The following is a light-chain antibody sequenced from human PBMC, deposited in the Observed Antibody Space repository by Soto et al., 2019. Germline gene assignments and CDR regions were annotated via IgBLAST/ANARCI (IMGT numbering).Light chain of an antibody. Sequence: ETVMTQSPCTLSVSPGETATVSCTASQSVSSSYLAWYQQKPGQAPRLLIYGASSRATGIPDRFSGSGSGTDFTLTISRLEPEDFAVYYCQQYGSSSWTFGQGTKVDIK. CDR2: GAS. V-gene: IGKV3-20*01. CDR1: QSVSSSY. J-gene: IGKJ1*01. CDR3: QQYGSSSWT.